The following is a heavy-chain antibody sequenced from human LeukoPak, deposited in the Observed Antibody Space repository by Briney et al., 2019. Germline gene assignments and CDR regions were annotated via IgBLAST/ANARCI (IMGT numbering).Heavy chain of an antibody. CDR1: GFTFSSYW. D-gene: IGHD5-12*01. J-gene: IGHJ6*02. CDR2: LNFDGDIT. V-gene: IGHV3-74*01. Sequence: GSLRLSCAASGFTFSSYWMHWVRQAPGKGLVWVSRLNFDGDITNYADSVKGRFTISRDNAKNTLYLQMNSLRAEDTAVYYCARGWTVATRYGMDVWGQGTTVTVSS. CDR3: ARGWTVATRYGMDV.